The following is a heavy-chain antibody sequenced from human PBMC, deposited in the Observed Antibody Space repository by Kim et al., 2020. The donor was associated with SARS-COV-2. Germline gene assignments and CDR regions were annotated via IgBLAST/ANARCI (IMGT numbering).Heavy chain of an antibody. Sequence: SETLSLTCTVSGGSISSSSYYWGWIRQPPGKGLEWIGSIYYSGSTYYNPSLKSRVTISVDTSKNQFSLKLSSVTAADTAVYYCARGHQGSPLSYYYMDVWGKGTTVTVSS. D-gene: IGHD2-2*01. CDR1: GGSISSSSYY. J-gene: IGHJ6*03. CDR2: IYYSGST. CDR3: ARGHQGSPLSYYYMDV. V-gene: IGHV4-39*01.